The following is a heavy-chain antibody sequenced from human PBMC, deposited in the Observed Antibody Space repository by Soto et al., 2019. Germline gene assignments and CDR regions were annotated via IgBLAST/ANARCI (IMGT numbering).Heavy chain of an antibody. CDR2: ISYDGSYT. Sequence: QAHLVESGGGVVQRGGSLRLSCEGSGFTFSSYAMHWVRRAPGKGLEWVAVISYDGSYTYYADSVRGRVTISRDNSKNTQFLQMTSLRAEDTAVYFCAKGRTEGDFWSLYQHYIGMDVWGQGTTVTVSS. V-gene: IGHV3-30*18. J-gene: IGHJ6*02. CDR1: GFTFSSYA. CDR3: AKGRTEGDFWSLYQHYIGMDV. D-gene: IGHD3-3*01.